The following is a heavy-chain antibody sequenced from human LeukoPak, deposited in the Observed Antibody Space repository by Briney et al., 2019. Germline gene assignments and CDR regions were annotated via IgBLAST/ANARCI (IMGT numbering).Heavy chain of an antibody. J-gene: IGHJ5*02. CDR1: GFSFSTYE. V-gene: IGHV3-48*03. Sequence: GGSLRLSCAASGFSFSTYEMNWVRQAPGKGLEWVSYISSSGGTTFYADSVKGRLTISRDNAKNSLYLHMNSLRGADTAVYYCATSEGWHSWGQGTLVTVSS. CDR2: ISSSGGTT. D-gene: IGHD5-24*01. CDR3: ATSEGWHS.